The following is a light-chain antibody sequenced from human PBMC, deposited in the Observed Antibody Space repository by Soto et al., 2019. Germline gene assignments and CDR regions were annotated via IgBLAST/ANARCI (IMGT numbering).Light chain of an antibody. V-gene: IGKV1-39*01. CDR3: QQTYSTPRT. J-gene: IGKJ1*01. Sequence: DIQMTKSPSTLSGSIGDRVTITCRASQTISSWSAWYQHKPGKAPKLLIYAASSLQSGVPSRFSGSGSGTDFTLTISSLQPEDFATYFCQQTYSTPRTFGQGTKVDI. CDR2: AAS. CDR1: QTISSW.